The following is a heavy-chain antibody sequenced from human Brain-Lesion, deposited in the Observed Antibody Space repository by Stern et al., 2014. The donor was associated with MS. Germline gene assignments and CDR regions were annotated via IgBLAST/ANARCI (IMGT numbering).Heavy chain of an antibody. V-gene: IGHV4-61*02. CDR3: ARETGGYTYGDTDFFDY. D-gene: IGHD5-18*01. Sequence: QVQLQESGPGLVKPSQTLSLTCIVSGGSISSGSFYWNWIRQPAGKGLEWIGRIYSTGSTNYNPYLKSRVTISGDTSKNQFSLKIFSMTAADTAVYYCARETGGYTYGDTDFFDYWGQGALVTVSS. J-gene: IGHJ4*02. CDR1: GGSISSGSFY. CDR2: IYSTGST.